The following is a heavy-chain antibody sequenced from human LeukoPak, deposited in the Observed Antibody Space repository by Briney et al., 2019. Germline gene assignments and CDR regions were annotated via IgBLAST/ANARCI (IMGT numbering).Heavy chain of an antibody. J-gene: IGHJ4*02. Sequence: GGSLRLSCAASGFTFSSYGMHWVRQAPGKGLEWVAVISYDGSNKYYADSVKGRFTISRDNSKNTLYLQMNSLRAEDTAVYYCAKDSGWFRFDYWGQGTLVTVSS. CDR1: GFTFSSYG. D-gene: IGHD6-13*01. V-gene: IGHV3-30*18. CDR2: ISYDGSNK. CDR3: AKDSGWFRFDY.